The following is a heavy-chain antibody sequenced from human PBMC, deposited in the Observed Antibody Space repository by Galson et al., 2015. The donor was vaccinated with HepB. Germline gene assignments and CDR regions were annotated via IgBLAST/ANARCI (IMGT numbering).Heavy chain of an antibody. J-gene: IGHJ3*02. Sequence: SLRLSCAASGFTFSNYAMDWVRQAPGKGLEYVSSISPNGDRTSYADSVKGRFTISRDNSKYTLYVHMSSLRAEDTAVYYCVKLNSSSRAFDIWGQGTKVTVSP. CDR1: GFTFSNYA. V-gene: IGHV3-64*05. CDR2: ISPNGDRT. CDR3: VKLNSSSRAFDI. D-gene: IGHD6-6*01.